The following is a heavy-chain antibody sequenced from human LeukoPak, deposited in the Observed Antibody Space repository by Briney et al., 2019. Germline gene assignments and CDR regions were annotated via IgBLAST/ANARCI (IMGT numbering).Heavy chain of an antibody. Sequence: ASVKVSRKASGGTFSSYAISWVRQAPGQGLEWMGGIIPIFGTANYAQKFQGRVTITADESTSTAYMELSSLRSEDTAVYYCATEKAYGSGIRKHAFDIWGQGTMVTVSS. D-gene: IGHD3-10*01. J-gene: IGHJ3*02. CDR2: IIPIFGTA. CDR1: GGTFSSYA. V-gene: IGHV1-69*13. CDR3: ATEKAYGSGIRKHAFDI.